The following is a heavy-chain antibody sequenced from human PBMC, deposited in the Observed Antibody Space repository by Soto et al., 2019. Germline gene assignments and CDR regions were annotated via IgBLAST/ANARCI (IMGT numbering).Heavy chain of an antibody. D-gene: IGHD5-18*01. CDR3: ARDIQSVGPRANDAFDV. Sequence: VQSGAELKKPGASVNISCTASGFTFSDNLINWVRQVPGQGLEWMGWLNPDTGKTRYSETFQGRVTISRHPSASIAYLELSGLENEDTALYFGARDIQSVGPRANDAFDVWGQGTMITVSS. CDR1: GFTFSDNL. CDR2: LNPDTGKT. V-gene: IGHV1-3*01. J-gene: IGHJ3*01.